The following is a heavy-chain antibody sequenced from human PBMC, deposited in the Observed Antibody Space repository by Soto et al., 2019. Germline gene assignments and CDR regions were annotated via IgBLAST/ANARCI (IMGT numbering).Heavy chain of an antibody. Sequence: PSETLSLTCTVSGGSISSSTYYWGWMRQPPGKGLEWIASFFIGGNTYYNPSLKSRVTISVDTSKNQFSLKLSSVTAADTAVYYCARDGESGYSYGTQGFDPWGQGTLVTVSS. D-gene: IGHD5-18*01. CDR2: FFIGGNT. CDR1: GGSISSSTYY. V-gene: IGHV4-39*02. J-gene: IGHJ5*02. CDR3: ARDGESGYSYGTQGFDP.